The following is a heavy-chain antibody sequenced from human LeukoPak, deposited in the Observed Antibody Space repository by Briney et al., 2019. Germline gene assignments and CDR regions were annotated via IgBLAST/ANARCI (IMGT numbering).Heavy chain of an antibody. CDR2: IYYSGST. V-gene: IGHV4-59*08. CDR1: GASISSSF. D-gene: IGHD6-13*01. J-gene: IGHJ5*02. CDR3: ARHGEYSSSWRRWFDP. Sequence: SETLSLTCTVSGASISSSFWSWIRQPPGKGLEWIGYIYYSGSTNYNPSLKSRVTISVDTSKNQFSLKLSSVTAADTAVYYRARHGEYSSSWRRWFDPWGQGTLVTVSS.